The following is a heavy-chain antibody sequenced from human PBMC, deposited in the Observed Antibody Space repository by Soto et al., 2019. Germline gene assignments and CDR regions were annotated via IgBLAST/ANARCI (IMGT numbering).Heavy chain of an antibody. J-gene: IGHJ5*02. CDR1: CGSISSYY. D-gene: IGHD3-9*01. CDR3: AREGRYYDILTGYYRTNWFDP. CDR2: IYYSGST. V-gene: IGHV4-59*01. Sequence: PSETLSLTCTVSCGSISSYYWSWIRQPPGKGLEWIGYIYYSGSTNYNPSLKSRVTISVDTSKNQFSLKRSSVTAADTAVYYCAREGRYYDILTGYYRTNWFDPWGQGTLVTVSS.